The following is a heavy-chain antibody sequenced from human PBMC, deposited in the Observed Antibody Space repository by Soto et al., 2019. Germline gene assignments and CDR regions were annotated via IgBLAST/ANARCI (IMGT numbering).Heavy chain of an antibody. Sequence: QVQLVESGGGVVQPGRSLRLSCAASGFTFSSYAMHWVRRAPGKGLEWMAVMSYDGSNKYYADSVKGRFTISRDNSKNTLDLQRNSLTPQDTALYYCARDGGAYWGQGTLVIVSS. D-gene: IGHD3-16*01. V-gene: IGHV3-30-3*01. CDR1: GFTFSSYA. J-gene: IGHJ4*02. CDR3: ARDGGAY. CDR2: MSYDGSNK.